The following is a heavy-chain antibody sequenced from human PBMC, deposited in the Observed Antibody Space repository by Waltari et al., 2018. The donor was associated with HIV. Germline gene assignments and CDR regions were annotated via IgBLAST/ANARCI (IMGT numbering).Heavy chain of an antibody. Sequence: EVHLVQSGGGLVQPGESLRLSCEASGFTFSTYGMNWVRQAPGRGLEYVAGINENWGTTSYANSVKGRFTISRDKSKNTLYLQMGSLRAEDTAVYYCARTNYYDYWGQGALVTVSS. J-gene: IGHJ4*02. D-gene: IGHD2-8*01. CDR2: INENWGTT. CDR3: ARTNYYDY. CDR1: GFTFSTYG. V-gene: IGHV3-64*01.